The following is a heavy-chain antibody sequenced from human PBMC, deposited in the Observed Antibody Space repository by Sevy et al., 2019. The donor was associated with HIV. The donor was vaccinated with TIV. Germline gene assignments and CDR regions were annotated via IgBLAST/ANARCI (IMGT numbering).Heavy chain of an antibody. Sequence: GGSLRLSCAASGFTFSSHVMNWVRQAPGKGLEWFSVISDGGTTTYYADSVRGRFTISRDDSKNSLYLQMNSLRAEHTATSYCARSRVGGSNGYFDSWGQGTLVTVSS. CDR1: GFTFSSHV. J-gene: IGHJ4*02. CDR2: ISDGGTTT. D-gene: IGHD2-2*01. V-gene: IGHV3-23*01. CDR3: ARSRVGGSNGYFDS.